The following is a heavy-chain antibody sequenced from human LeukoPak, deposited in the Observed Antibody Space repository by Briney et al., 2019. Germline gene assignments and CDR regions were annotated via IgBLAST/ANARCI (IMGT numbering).Heavy chain of an antibody. D-gene: IGHD3-10*01. CDR1: GFTFSSYS. CDR3: ARGEYGSGSYHIDY. CDR2: ISSSSSYI. Sequence: GGSLRLSCAASGFTFSSYSMNWVRQAPGKGLEWVSFISSSSSYIYYADSVKGRFTISRDNAKNSLYLQMNSLTAEDTAVYYCARGEYGSGSYHIDYWGQGTLVTVS. J-gene: IGHJ4*02. V-gene: IGHV3-21*01.